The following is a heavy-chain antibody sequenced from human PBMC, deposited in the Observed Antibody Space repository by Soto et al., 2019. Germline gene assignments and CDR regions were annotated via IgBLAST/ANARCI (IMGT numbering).Heavy chain of an antibody. J-gene: IGHJ3*02. D-gene: IGHD2-2*01. CDR2: IKQVGREN. CDR3: ARGEVGAFDI. Sequence: GGSLRLSCAASGFTFSRYWMNWVRQAPGKGLEWVANIKQVGRENDYVDSVRGRFTISRDDAKNSVSLQMNSLRAEDTGVYYCARGEVGAFDIWGQGTMVTVSS. CDR1: GFTFSRYW. V-gene: IGHV3-7*01.